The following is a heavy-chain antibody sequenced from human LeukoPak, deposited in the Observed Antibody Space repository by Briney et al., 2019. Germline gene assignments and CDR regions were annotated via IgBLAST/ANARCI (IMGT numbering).Heavy chain of an antibody. CDR1: GFTFSGYE. D-gene: IGHD6-6*01. Sequence: GGSPRLSCAASGFTFSGYEMNWVRQAPGKGLEWVSCISSSGSTIYYADSVKGRFTISRDNAKNSLYLQMNSLRAEDTAVYYCALWKYGNSPLDFWGQGTLVTVSS. V-gene: IGHV3-48*03. CDR3: ALWKYGNSPLDF. CDR2: ISSSGSTI. J-gene: IGHJ4*02.